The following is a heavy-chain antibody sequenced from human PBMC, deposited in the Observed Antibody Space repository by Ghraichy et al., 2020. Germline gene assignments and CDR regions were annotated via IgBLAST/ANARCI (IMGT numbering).Heavy chain of an antibody. CDR1: GFTFSNHW. J-gene: IGHJ4*02. V-gene: IGHV3-7*01. D-gene: IGHD1-20*01. CDR2: ISQEGNTK. CDR3: VRTLNWNDDY. Sequence: GGSLRLSCAASGFTFSNHWMTWARQAPGKGLEWVASISQEGNTKLYVDSVKGRFTVSRDNAKMSLFLQMSSLRDEDTAVYFCVRTLNWNDDYWCQGTLVAVSS.